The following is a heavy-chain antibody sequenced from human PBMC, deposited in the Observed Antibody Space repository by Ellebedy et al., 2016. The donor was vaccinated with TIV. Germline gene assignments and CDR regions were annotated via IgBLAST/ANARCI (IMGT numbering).Heavy chain of an antibody. J-gene: IGHJ6*03. D-gene: IGHD3-16*01. V-gene: IGHV3-53*01. CDR1: GLTVSSSY. Sequence: GESLKISXAASGLTVSSSYMSWVRQAPGKGLEWVSVIYGGGTTYYTGSVKGRVTISRDNSKNTLYLQMNSLRAEDTAVYYCARVDRMGGGYYYYMDVWGNGTTVTVSS. CDR3: ARVDRMGGGYYYYMDV. CDR2: IYGGGTT.